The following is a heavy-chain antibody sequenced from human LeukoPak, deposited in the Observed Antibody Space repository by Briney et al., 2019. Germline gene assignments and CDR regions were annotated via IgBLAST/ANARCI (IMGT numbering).Heavy chain of an antibody. CDR3: AKVDAVSSWGAY. J-gene: IGHJ4*02. CDR1: GFTFSSYE. Sequence: GGSLRLSCAASGFTFSSYEMNWVRQAPGKGLEWVSAISGSGGSTYYADSVKGRFTISRDNSKNTLYLQMNSLRAEDTAVYYCAKVDAVSSWGAYWGQGTLVTVSS. CDR2: ISGSGGST. D-gene: IGHD6-13*01. V-gene: IGHV3-23*01.